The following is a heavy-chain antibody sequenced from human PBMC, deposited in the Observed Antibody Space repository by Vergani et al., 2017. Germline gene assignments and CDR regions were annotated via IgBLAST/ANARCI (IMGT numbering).Heavy chain of an antibody. CDR2: ISGSGGST. J-gene: IGHJ3*02. D-gene: IGHD1-14*01. CDR1: GFTFSSYA. V-gene: IGHV3-23*01. Sequence: EVQLLESGGGLVQPGGSLRLSCVASGFTFSSYAMSWVRQAPGKGLEWVSAISGSGGSTSYADSVEGRFTISRDTSKNTLYRQMNSRRAKDAGVYYCARIFSGITVGAFNSCSQVTIVAVSS. CDR3: ARIFSGITVGAFNS.